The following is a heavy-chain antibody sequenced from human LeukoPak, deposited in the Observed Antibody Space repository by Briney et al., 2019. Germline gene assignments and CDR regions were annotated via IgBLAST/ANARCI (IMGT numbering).Heavy chain of an antibody. V-gene: IGHV3-23*01. Sequence: GGSLRLSCAASGLTFSSYAMSWVRQAPGKGLEWVSAISGSGGSTYYADSVKGRFTISRDNPKNTLYLQMNSLRAEDTAVYYCANHQRYSSGWYVGFQHWGQGTLVTVSS. CDR1: GLTFSSYA. CDR3: ANHQRYSSGWYVGFQH. J-gene: IGHJ1*01. D-gene: IGHD6-19*01. CDR2: ISGSGGST.